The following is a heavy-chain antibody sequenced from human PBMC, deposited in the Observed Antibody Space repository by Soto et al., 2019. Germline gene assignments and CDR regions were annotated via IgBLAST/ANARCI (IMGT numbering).Heavy chain of an antibody. CDR2: VDPSDSYT. CDR1: GYSFTSYW. Sequence: PGESLKISCKGSGYSFTSYWISWVRQMPGKGLEWMGRVDPSDSYTNYSPSFQGLVTISADKSISTAYLQWSSLNASDTAMYYCARLGADAQNYYDSSGYPASVWGQGTTVTVSS. V-gene: IGHV5-10-1*01. CDR3: ARLGADAQNYYDSSGYPASV. J-gene: IGHJ6*02. D-gene: IGHD3-22*01.